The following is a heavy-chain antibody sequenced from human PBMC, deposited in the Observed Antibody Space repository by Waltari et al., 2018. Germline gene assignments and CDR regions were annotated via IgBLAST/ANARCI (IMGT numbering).Heavy chain of an antibody. Sequence: QVQLVQSGAEVKKPGASVKVSCKASGYTFTGYYMHWVRQAPGQGLEWMGWINLNSGGTNYAQKFQGRVTMTRDTSISTAYMELSRLRSDDTAVYYCARNQIAVGNDYWGQGTLVTVSS. CDR3: ARNQIAVGNDY. V-gene: IGHV1-2*02. CDR2: INLNSGGT. CDR1: GYTFTGYY. J-gene: IGHJ4*02. D-gene: IGHD6-19*01.